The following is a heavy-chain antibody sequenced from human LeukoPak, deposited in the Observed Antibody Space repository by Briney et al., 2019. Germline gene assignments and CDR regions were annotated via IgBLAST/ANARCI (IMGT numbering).Heavy chain of an antibody. CDR1: GFTFSDYY. D-gene: IGHD3-10*01. Sequence: KPGGSLRLSCAASGFTFSDYYMSWIRQAPGKGLEWVSYISSSGSTIYYADSVKGRFTISRDNAKNSLYLQMNSLRAEDTAVYYCARERGWYGSGSYYNLYCFDYWGQGTLVTVSS. J-gene: IGHJ4*02. CDR2: ISSSGSTI. V-gene: IGHV3-11*01. CDR3: ARERGWYGSGSYYNLYCFDY.